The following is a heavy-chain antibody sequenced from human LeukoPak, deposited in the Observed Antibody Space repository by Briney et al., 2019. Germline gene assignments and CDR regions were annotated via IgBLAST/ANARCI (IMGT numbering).Heavy chain of an antibody. Sequence: GGSLRLSCTASGFTFGDYAMSWVRQAPGKGLEWVSSISSSSSYIYYADSVKGRFTISRDNAKNSLYLQMNSLRAEDTAVYYCARDSYDSSGYYYRNDAFDIWGQGTMVTVSS. CDR3: ARDSYDSSGYYYRNDAFDI. V-gene: IGHV3-21*01. J-gene: IGHJ3*02. CDR2: ISSSSSYI. CDR1: GFTFGDYA. D-gene: IGHD3-22*01.